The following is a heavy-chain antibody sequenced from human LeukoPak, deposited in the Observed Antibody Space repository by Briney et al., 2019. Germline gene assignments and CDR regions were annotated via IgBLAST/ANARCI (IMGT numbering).Heavy chain of an antibody. CDR2: IYYSGST. D-gene: IGHD6-19*01. CDR1: GGSFSGYY. V-gene: IGHV4-59*01. J-gene: IGHJ4*02. Sequence: SETLSLTCAVYGGSFSGYYWSWIRQPPGKGLEWIGYIYYSGSTNYNPSLKSRVTISVDTSKNQFSLKLSSVTAADTAVYYCAREGEQWPFDYWGQGTLVTVSS. CDR3: AREGEQWPFDY.